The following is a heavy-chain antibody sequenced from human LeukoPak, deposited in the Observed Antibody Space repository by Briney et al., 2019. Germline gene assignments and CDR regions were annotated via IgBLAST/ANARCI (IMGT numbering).Heavy chain of an antibody. D-gene: IGHD3-10*01. J-gene: IGHJ4*02. CDR2: IRSKTYGGTA. CDR1: GFMFGEYS. V-gene: IGHV3-49*04. CDR3: VRSPGDGLDFDY. Sequence: GGSLRLSCADSGFMFGEYSISWVRQAPGKGLDWVGFIRSKTYGGTAQYAASVKGRFTISRDGSENSLYLQMNSLTTEDTAVYYCVRSPGDGLDFDYWGQGTLVTVSS.